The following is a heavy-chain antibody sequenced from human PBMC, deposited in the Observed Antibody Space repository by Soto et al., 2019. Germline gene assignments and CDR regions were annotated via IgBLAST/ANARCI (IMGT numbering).Heavy chain of an antibody. CDR2: IWYDGSNK. CDR3: ARVFGGDYVFLFDY. V-gene: IGHV3-33*01. J-gene: IGHJ4*02. D-gene: IGHD4-17*01. CDR1: GFTFSSYG. Sequence: GGSLRLSCAASGFTFSSYGMHWVRQAPGKGLEWVAVIWYDGSNKYYADSVKGRFTISRDNSKNTLYLQMNSLRAEDTAVYYCARVFGGDYVFLFDYWGQGTLVTVSS.